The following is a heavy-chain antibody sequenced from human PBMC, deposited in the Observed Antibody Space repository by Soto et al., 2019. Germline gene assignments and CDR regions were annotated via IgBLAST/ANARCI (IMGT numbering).Heavy chain of an antibody. CDR1: GFIVSDHY. CDR2: ISSSGTTI. Sequence: QVLLVESGGGLGKPGGSLRLSCVGSGFIVSDHYMTWIRQAPGKGLEWISYISSSGTTIYYADSVKGRFTISRDSAKNSLDLQMTSLIGDDTAVYFCARATYSGFGLDSWGQGTRVTVSS. V-gene: IGHV3-11*01. J-gene: IGHJ4*02. D-gene: IGHD5-12*01. CDR3: ARATYSGFGLDS.